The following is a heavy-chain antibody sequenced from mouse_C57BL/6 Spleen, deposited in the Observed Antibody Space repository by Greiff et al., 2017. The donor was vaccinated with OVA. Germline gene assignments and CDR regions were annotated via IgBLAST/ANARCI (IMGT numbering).Heavy chain of an antibody. CDR1: GYTFTSYW. D-gene: IGHD2-1*01. CDR2: IHPNSGST. CDR3: ARAGLEGNWFAY. J-gene: IGHJ3*01. Sequence: QVQLQQSGAELVKPGASVKLSCKASGYTFTSYWMHWVKQRPGQGLEWIGMIHPNSGSTNYNEKFKSKATLTVDKSSSTAYRQLSSLTSEDSAVYYGARAGLEGNWFAYWGQGTLVTVSA. V-gene: IGHV1-64*01.